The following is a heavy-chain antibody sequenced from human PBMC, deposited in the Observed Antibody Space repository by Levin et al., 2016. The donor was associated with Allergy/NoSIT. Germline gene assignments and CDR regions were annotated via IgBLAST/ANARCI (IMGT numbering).Heavy chain of an antibody. V-gene: IGHV4-34*01. D-gene: IGHD2-8*01. CDR1: GGSFSDYY. Sequence: SETLSLTCAVSGGSFSDYYWTWIRQSPGTGLEWLGEIDRNGGINYNPSLKSRIAISVDTSKNQFSLNLNSVTAADTAVYYCARLGYCTNGVCYTSPYYSYYYMDVWGKGTTVTVS. J-gene: IGHJ6*03. CDR2: IDRNGGI. CDR3: ARLGYCTNGVCYTSPYYSYYYMDV.